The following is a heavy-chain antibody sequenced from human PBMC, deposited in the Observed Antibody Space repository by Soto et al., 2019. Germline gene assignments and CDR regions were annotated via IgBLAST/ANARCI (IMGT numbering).Heavy chain of an antibody. D-gene: IGHD3-3*01. Sequence: GGSLRLSCAASGFTFSSYSMNWVRQAPGKGLEWVSSISSSSSYIYYADSVKGRFTISRDNAKNSLYLQMNSLRAEDTAVYYCARDFWSGYHLDYYHYMDVWGKGTTVTVSS. J-gene: IGHJ6*03. CDR1: GFTFSSYS. CDR3: ARDFWSGYHLDYYHYMDV. CDR2: ISSSSSYI. V-gene: IGHV3-21*01.